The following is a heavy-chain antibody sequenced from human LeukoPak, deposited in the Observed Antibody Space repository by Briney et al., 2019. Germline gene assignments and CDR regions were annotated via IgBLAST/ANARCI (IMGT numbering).Heavy chain of an antibody. V-gene: IGHV1-69*02. Sequence: GSSVKVSCKASGGTFSSYTISWVRQAPGQGLEWMGRIIPILGIANYAQKFQGRVKITADKSTSTAYMELSSLRSEDTAVYYCASRYSSSSGSFDYWGQGTLVTVSS. D-gene: IGHD6-6*01. CDR1: GGTFSSYT. CDR3: ASRYSSSSGSFDY. CDR2: IIPILGIA. J-gene: IGHJ4*02.